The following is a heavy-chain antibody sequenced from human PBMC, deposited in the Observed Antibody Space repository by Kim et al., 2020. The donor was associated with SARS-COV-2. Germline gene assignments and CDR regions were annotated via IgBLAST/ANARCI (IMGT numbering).Heavy chain of an antibody. Sequence: ASVKVSCKASGYTFTTYPMHWVRQAPGQRLEWMGWINADTGNTRYSPKFQGRVTMTRDTSANTAYMELSSLRSEDTAVYYCAHEPLNTGKFDSWGQGTLV. V-gene: IGHV1-3*01. CDR3: AHEPLNTGKFDS. J-gene: IGHJ4*02. CDR1: GYTFTTYP. D-gene: IGHD3-10*01. CDR2: INADTGNT.